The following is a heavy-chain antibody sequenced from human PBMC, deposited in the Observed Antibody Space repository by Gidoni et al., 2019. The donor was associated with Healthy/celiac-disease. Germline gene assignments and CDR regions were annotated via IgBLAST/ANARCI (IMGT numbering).Heavy chain of an antibody. D-gene: IGHD3-10*01. CDR1: GFTFSSYA. CDR2: ISGSGGST. Sequence: EVQLLESGGGLVQPGGSLRLSCAASGFTFSSYAMGWVRQAPGKGLEWVSPISGSGGSTYYADSVKGRFTITRDNSKNALCLQMISLRAEDAAVYYCAKETGGFGEFNFDYWGQGTLVTVSS. CDR3: AKETGGFGEFNFDY. J-gene: IGHJ4*02. V-gene: IGHV3-23*01.